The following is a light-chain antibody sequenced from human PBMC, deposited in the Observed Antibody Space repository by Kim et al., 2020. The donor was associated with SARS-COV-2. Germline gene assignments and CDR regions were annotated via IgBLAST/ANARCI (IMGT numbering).Light chain of an antibody. CDR1: SSDVGGYNY. J-gene: IGLJ2*01. CDR3: SSYTSSITWV. V-gene: IGLV2-14*01. CDR2: DVS. Sequence: QSALTQPASVSGYPGQSITISCTGTSSDVGGYNYVSWYQQHPGKAPKLMIYDVSKRPSGVSNRFSGSKSGNTASLTISGLQAEDEADYYCSSYTSSITWVFGGGTQLTVL.